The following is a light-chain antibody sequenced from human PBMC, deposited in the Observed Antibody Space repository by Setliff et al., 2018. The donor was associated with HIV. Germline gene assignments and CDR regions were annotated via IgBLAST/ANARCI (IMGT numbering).Light chain of an antibody. CDR2: EVS. V-gene: IGLV2-23*02. CDR3: CSFGRGRTYV. CDR1: SSDVGGYNL. J-gene: IGLJ1*01. Sequence: QSSLTQPASMSGSPGQSITISCTGTSSDVGGYNLVSWYQQHPGKAPKLMIYEVSKRPSGVSNRFSGSRSGSSASLIISGLQAEDEGDYYCCSFGRGRTYVFGSGTKVTVL.